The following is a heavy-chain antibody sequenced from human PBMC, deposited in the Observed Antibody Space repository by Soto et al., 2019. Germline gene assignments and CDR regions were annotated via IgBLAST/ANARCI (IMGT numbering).Heavy chain of an antibody. D-gene: IGHD3-22*01. Sequence: GESLKISCKGSGYSFFSHWIGWVRQMPGKGLERGGIIYPADSETRYSPSFQGQVTISVDKSINTAYLQWSSLKASHTAMYYCARRPWLSGYYDYWGQGTLVTVSS. V-gene: IGHV5-51*01. CDR3: ARRPWLSGYYDY. CDR2: IYPADSET. CDR1: GYSFFSHW. J-gene: IGHJ4*02.